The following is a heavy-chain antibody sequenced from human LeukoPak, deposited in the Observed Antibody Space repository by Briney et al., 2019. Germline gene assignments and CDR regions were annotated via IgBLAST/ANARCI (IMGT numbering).Heavy chain of an antibody. Sequence: SVKVSCKASGCTFSSYAISWVRQAPGQGLEWMGGIIPIFGTANYAQKLQGRVTITADESTSTADMELSSLRSEDTAVYYCASPGATTVTTRDAFDIWGQGTMVTVSS. CDR1: GCTFSSYA. D-gene: IGHD4-17*01. V-gene: IGHV1-69*13. J-gene: IGHJ3*02. CDR2: IIPIFGTA. CDR3: ASPGATTVTTRDAFDI.